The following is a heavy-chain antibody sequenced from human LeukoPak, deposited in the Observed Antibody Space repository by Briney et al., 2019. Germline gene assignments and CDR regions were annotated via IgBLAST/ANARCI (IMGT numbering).Heavy chain of an antibody. CDR1: GYTFTNYA. J-gene: IGHJ4*02. D-gene: IGHD5-18*01. CDR2: FHPEDGET. V-gene: IGHV1-24*01. Sequence: ASVKVSCKASGYTFTNYAMHWVRQAPGKGLEWMGGFHPEDGETIYAQKFQGRVTMTEDTSTDTAYMELSSLRSEDTAVYYCATWGRDTAMVTGAISCFDYWGQGTLVTVSS. CDR3: ATWGRDTAMVTGAISCFDY.